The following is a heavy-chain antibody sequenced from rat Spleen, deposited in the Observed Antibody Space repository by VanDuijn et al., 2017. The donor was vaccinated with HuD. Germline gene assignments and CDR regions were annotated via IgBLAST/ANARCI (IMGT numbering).Heavy chain of an antibody. V-gene: IGHV5S23*01. D-gene: IGHD1-11*01. J-gene: IGHJ2*01. CDR2: ITNSGGST. CDR3: ARLLVRRVSELGY. CDR1: GFTFSNYY. Sequence: EVQLVESGGGLVQPGRSLKLSCAASGFTFSNYYMAWVRQAPTKGLEWVASITNSGGSTYYRDSVKGRFTISSDNAKSTLYLQMDSLRSEDTATYYCARLLVRRVSELGYWGQGVMVTVSS.